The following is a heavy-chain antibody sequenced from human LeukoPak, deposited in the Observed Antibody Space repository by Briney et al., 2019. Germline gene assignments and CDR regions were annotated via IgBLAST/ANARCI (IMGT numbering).Heavy chain of an antibody. D-gene: IGHD6-13*01. Sequence: GGSLRLSCAASGFTFSSYGMHWVRQAPGKGLEWVSAISGSGGSTYYADSVKGRFTISRDNSKNTLYLQMNSLRAEDTAVYYCAKAAQAEYSNSWYCDYWGQGTLVTVSS. CDR2: ISGSGGST. CDR1: GFTFSSYG. V-gene: IGHV3-23*01. J-gene: IGHJ4*02. CDR3: AKAAQAEYSNSWYCDY.